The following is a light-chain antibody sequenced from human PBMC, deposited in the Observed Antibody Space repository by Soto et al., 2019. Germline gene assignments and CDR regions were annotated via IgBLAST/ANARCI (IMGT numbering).Light chain of an antibody. J-gene: IGLJ2*01. CDR2: DVT. V-gene: IGLV2-11*01. Sequence: QSALTQPRSVSGSPGQSLTISCIGASSDVGGYNYVSWYQQYPGKAPKLMIYDVTKRPSGVPDRFSGSKSGNTASLTISGLQAADEADYYCCSYAGNYILVFGGGTKLTVL. CDR3: CSYAGNYILV. CDR1: SSDVGGYNY.